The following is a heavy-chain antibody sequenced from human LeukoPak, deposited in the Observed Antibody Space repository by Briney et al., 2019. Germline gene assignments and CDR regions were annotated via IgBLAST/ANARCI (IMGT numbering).Heavy chain of an antibody. V-gene: IGHV3-23*01. J-gene: IGHJ4*02. CDR2: ISGSGGST. CDR1: GFIFDDYA. D-gene: IGHD3-10*01. CDR3: AKGFYGITMVRGVIILLDY. Sequence: GGSLRLSCAVSGFIFDDYAMHWVRQAPGKGLEWVSAISGSGGSTYYADSVKGRFTISRDNSKNTLYLQMNSLRAEDTAVYYCAKGFYGITMVRGVIILLDYWGRGTLVTVSS.